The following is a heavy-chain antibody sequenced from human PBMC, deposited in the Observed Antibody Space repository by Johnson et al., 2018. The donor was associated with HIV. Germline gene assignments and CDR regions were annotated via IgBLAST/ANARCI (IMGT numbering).Heavy chain of an antibody. CDR1: GFTFDDYG. D-gene: IGHD3-9*01. J-gene: IGHJ3*02. CDR2: INWNGGST. CDR3: AKDISDILTGVRDAFDI. V-gene: IGHV3-20*04. Sequence: VQLVESGGGVVRPGGSLRLSCAASGFTFDDYGMTWVRQGPGKGLEWVSGINWNGGSTGYADSVKGRFTISRDNAKNSLYLQMNSLRAEDTALYYCAKDISDILTGVRDAFDIWGQGTMVTVSS.